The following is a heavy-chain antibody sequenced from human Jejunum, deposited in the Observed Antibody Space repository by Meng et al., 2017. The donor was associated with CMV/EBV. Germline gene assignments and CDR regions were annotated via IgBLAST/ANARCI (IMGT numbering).Heavy chain of an antibody. J-gene: IGHJ6*02. CDR2: ITSSSSTV. CDR1: GFAFSSYS. V-gene: IGHV3-48*04. Sequence: ASGFAFSSYSLNWVRQAPGKGLEWISYITSSSSTVFYADSVRGRFTISRDNANNSLYLQMNNLRADDTALYYCARDPVLSGLDVWGQGATVTVSS. CDR3: ARDPVLSGLDV.